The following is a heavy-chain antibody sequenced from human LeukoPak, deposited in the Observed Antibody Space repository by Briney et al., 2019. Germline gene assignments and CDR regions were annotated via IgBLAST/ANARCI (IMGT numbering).Heavy chain of an antibody. D-gene: IGHD2-2*01. J-gene: IGHJ5*02. CDR3: ARAHCSSPSCSRGSWFDP. V-gene: IGHV4-39*07. Sequence: SETLSLTCTVSGGSITSDTYCWDWVRQPPGEGLEWIGSVYYSGSTYYNPSLKSRVTISVDTSKSQFSLKLSSVTAADTAVYYCARAHCSSPSCSRGSWFDPWGQGTLVTVSS. CDR1: GGSITSDTYC. CDR2: VYYSGST.